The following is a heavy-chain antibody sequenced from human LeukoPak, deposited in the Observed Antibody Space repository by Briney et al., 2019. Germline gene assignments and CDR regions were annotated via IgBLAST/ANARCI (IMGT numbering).Heavy chain of an antibody. CDR3: ARRILQYYFDY. J-gene: IGHJ4*02. CDR2: IYYSGST. Sequence: SETLSLTCTVSGGSISSSSYYWGWIRQPPGKGLEWIGSIYYSGSTYYNPSLKSRVTISVDTSKNQFSLKLSSVTAADTAVYYCARRILQYYFDYWGQGTLVTVSS. D-gene: IGHD2-21*01. V-gene: IGHV4-39*01. CDR1: GGSISSSSYY.